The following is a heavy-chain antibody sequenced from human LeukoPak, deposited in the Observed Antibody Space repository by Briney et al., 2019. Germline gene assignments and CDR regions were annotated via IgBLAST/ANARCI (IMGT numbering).Heavy chain of an antibody. V-gene: IGHV1-2*02. CDR1: GYTFTGYY. J-gene: IGHJ4*02. CDR2: INPNSGGT. CDR3: ARASLPYCSGGSCYPFDY. Sequence: ASVKVSCKASGYTFTGYYMHWVRQAPGQGLEWMGWINPNSGGTNYAQKFLGRVTMTRDTSISTAYMELSRLRSDDTAVYYCARASLPYCSGGSCYPFDYWGQGTLVTVSS. D-gene: IGHD2-15*01.